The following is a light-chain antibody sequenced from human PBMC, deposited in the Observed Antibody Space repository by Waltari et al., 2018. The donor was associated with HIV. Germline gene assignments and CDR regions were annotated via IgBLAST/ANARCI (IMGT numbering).Light chain of an antibody. Sequence: DIVMTQSPDSLAVSLGERATINCKSSQSVLSSYDNNNYLVWYQQKPGQPPKLLISWASTRESGVPDRFSGSGSGTDFTLTISSLQAEDVAVYYCQQCYATPLTVGGGTKVEIK. V-gene: IGKV4-1*01. CDR1: QSVLSSYDNNNY. CDR2: WAS. CDR3: QQCYATPLT. J-gene: IGKJ4*01.